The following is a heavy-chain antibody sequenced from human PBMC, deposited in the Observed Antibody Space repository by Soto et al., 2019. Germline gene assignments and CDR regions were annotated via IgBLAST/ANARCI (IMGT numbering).Heavy chain of an antibody. D-gene: IGHD6-19*01. V-gene: IGHV4-4*07. CDR2: FYYSGNT. CDR1: GDSISDYY. J-gene: IGHJ6*02. CDR3: ARMYNSGFYRPEGDYFFYGMDV. Sequence: SETLSLTCTVSGDSISDYYWSWIRQRAGKGLEWIGRFYYSGNTKTNPSLKSRVTMSADTSKNQFSLSLRSVTAADSAIYYCARMYNSGFYRPEGDYFFYGMDVWGQGTTVTVSS.